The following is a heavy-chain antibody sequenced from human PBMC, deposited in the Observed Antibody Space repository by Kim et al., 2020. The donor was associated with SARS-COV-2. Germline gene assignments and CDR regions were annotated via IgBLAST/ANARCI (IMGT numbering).Heavy chain of an antibody. Sequence: GGSLRLSCIASGFTFGDYGMTWVRQAPGKGLEWVGFIRSKAYGGTTEYAASVKGRFTISRDDSKSIAYLQMNSLKTEDTAVYYCTVKYNYWGQETLVTVS. CDR2: IRSKAYGGTT. J-gene: IGHJ4*02. CDR1: GFTFGDYG. V-gene: IGHV3-49*04. D-gene: IGHD5-18*01. CDR3: TVKYNY.